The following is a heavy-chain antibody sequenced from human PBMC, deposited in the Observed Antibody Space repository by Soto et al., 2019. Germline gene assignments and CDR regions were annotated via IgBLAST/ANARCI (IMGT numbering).Heavy chain of an antibody. CDR1: GNSLSSADYH. V-gene: IGHV4-30-4*01. Sequence: SETLSLTCIVSGNSLSSADYHWSWIRQSPGKDLEWFGFIYYSGSTYYNPSLKSRLSMSVDTSRNQFSLELSSVTAADTAVYFCARGHYYFDFWGPGILVTVSS. CDR2: IYYSGST. J-gene: IGHJ4*02. CDR3: ARGHYYFDF.